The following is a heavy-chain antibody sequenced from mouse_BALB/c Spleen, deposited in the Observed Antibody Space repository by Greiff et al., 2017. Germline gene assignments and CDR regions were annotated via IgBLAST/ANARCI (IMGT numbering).Heavy chain of an antibody. D-gene: IGHD2-1*01. Sequence: DVQLQESGPGLVKPSQSLSLTCSVTGYSITSGYYWNWIRQFPGNKLEWMGYISYDGSNNYNPSLKNRISITRDTSKNQFFLKLNSVTTEDTATYYCASRSPYGNLYLWGQGTTLTVSS. CDR3: ASRSPYGNLYL. CDR1: GYSITSGYY. V-gene: IGHV3-6*02. J-gene: IGHJ2*01. CDR2: ISYDGSN.